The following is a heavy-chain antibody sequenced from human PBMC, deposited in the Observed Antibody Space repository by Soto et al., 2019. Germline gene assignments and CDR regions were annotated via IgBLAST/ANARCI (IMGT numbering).Heavy chain of an antibody. V-gene: IGHV1-69*01. CDR2: IIPIFGTA. D-gene: IGHD3-22*01. J-gene: IGHJ4*02. CDR1: GGTFSSYA. CDR3: ARGLDYYDSRGYIGGQG. Sequence: QVQLVQSGAEVKKPGSSVKVSCKASGGTFSSYAISWVRQAPGQGLEWMGGIIPIFGTANYAQKFQGRVTIIADESTSTAYMELSSLRSEDTAVYYCARGLDYYDSRGYIGGQGWGQGTLVTVSS.